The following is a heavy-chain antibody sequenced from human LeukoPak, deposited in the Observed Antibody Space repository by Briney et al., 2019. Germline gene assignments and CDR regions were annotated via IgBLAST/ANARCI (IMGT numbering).Heavy chain of an antibody. J-gene: IGHJ4*02. CDR2: IYYSGST. V-gene: IGHV4-59*01. D-gene: IGHD3-10*01. Sequence: SETLSLTCAVSGGSISSYYWSWIRQPPGKGLEWIGYIYYSGSTNYNPSLKSRVTISVDTSKNQFSLKLSSVTAADTAVYYCASSMVWSQGTLVTVSS. CDR1: GGSISSYY. CDR3: ASSMV.